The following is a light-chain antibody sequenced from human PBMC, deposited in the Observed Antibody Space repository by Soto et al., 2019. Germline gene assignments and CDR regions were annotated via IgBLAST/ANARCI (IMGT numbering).Light chain of an antibody. J-gene: IGLJ1*01. V-gene: IGLV1-40*01. CDR3: QSFDSSRFYV. CDR2: GNS. Sequence: QSVLTQPPSVSGAPGQRVTISCTGSSSNIGTGYDVHWYQQLPGTAPKLLIYGNSNRPSGVPDRFSVSKSGTSASLAITGLQAEDEADYYCQSFDSSRFYVFGTGTKLTVL. CDR1: SSNIGTGYD.